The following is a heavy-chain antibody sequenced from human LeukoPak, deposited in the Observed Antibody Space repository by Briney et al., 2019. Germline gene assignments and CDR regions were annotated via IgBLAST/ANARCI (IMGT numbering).Heavy chain of an antibody. CDR3: ARGGSSWSGGFDY. V-gene: IGHV4-59*01. Sequence: SETLSLTCAVSGGSISSSYWSWIRQPPGKGLEWIAYIYSSGGTNYNPSLKSRVSISVDTSKNQFSLRLSSVTAADTAVYYCARGGSSWSGGFDYWGQGTLVTVSS. CDR2: IYSSGGT. CDR1: GGSISSSY. D-gene: IGHD6-13*01. J-gene: IGHJ4*02.